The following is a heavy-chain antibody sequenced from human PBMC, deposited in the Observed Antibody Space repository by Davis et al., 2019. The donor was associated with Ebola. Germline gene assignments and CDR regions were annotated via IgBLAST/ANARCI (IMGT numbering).Heavy chain of an antibody. CDR2: VSYDGTDQ. CDR3: VRDGSHCSGGTCYSEDYFDY. CDR1: GFTFSDYG. D-gene: IGHD2-15*01. Sequence: GESLKISCVGSGFTFSDYGMHWVRQAPGTGLEWVAVVSYDGTDQYYADSVKGRFTISRDNSKNTVYLQMNTLRVEDSALYYCVRDGSHCSGGTCYSEDYFDYWGQGNLVTVSS. J-gene: IGHJ4*02. V-gene: IGHV3-30*03.